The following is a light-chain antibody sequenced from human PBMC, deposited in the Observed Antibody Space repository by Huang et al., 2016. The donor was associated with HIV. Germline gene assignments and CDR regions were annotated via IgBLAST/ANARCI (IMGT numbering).Light chain of an antibody. CDR3: QKYDSAPRT. CDR1: QDISNF. Sequence: DVQMTQSPSSLSASVGDRVTITCRASQDISNFLAWYQQKPGGVPKLLIHAVSIPQSGVPSRFSGSGSGTFVTLTISSLQPEDVALYFCQKYDSAPRTFGQGTKVEIK. CDR2: AVS. J-gene: IGKJ1*01. V-gene: IGKV1-27*01.